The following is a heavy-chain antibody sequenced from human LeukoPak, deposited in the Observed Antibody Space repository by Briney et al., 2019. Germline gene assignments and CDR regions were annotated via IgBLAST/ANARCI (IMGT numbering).Heavy chain of an antibody. Sequence: PGGSLRLSCADSGFTISSYWMSCVRQAPGKRLEWVANIKQDGSEKYYVVTVKGRFTISRDNAKNSLHLQMNSRRAEQTAVYYCARVNKIAAAGPTDYWGQGTLVTVSS. CDR2: IKQDGSEK. D-gene: IGHD6-13*01. V-gene: IGHV3-7*03. J-gene: IGHJ4*02. CDR3: ARVNKIAAAGPTDY. CDR1: GFTISSYW.